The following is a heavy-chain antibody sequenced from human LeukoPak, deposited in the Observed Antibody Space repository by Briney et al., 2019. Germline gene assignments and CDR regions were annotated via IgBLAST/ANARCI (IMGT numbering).Heavy chain of an antibody. Sequence: PGGSLRLSCAASGFTFSSYGMHWVRQAPGKGLEWVAFIRYDGSNKYYADSVKGRFTISRDNAKNSLYLQMNSLRAEDTAVYYCARAVGIVGATRFDPWGQGTLVTVSS. J-gene: IGHJ5*02. V-gene: IGHV3-30*02. CDR2: IRYDGSNK. CDR3: ARAVGIVGATRFDP. CDR1: GFTFSSYG. D-gene: IGHD1-26*01.